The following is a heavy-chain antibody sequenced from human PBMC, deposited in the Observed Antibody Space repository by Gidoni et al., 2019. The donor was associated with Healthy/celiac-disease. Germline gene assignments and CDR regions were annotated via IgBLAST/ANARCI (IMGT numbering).Heavy chain of an antibody. CDR3: ASGGSWYVFDY. CDR1: GYTFPGYY. J-gene: IGHJ4*02. V-gene: IGHV1-2*02. CDR2: INPNSGGT. Sequence: QVPLVQSRAEVKKPGASVKVSCQAPGYTFPGYYMHWVRQAPGQGLEWMGWINPNSGGTNYAQKVQGRVTMTRDTSISTAYMELGRLRSDDTAVYYCASGGSWYVFDYWGQGTLVTVSS. D-gene: IGHD6-13*01.